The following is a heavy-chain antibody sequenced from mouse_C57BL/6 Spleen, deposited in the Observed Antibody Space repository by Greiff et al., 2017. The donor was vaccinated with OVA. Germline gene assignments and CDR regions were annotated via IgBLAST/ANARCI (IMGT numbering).Heavy chain of an antibody. CDR2: IDPSDSYT. Sequence: QVQLKQPGAELVMPGASVKLSCKASGYTFTSYWMHWVKQRPGQGLEWIGEIDPSDSYTNYNQKFKGKSTLTVDKSSSTAYMQLSSLTSEDSAVYYCATGGDDPFAYWGQGTLVTVSA. CDR1: GYTFTSYW. V-gene: IGHV1-69*01. J-gene: IGHJ3*01. CDR3: ATGGDDPFAY.